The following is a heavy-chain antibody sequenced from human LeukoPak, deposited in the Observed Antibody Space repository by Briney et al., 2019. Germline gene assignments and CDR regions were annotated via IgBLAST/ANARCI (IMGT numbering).Heavy chain of an antibody. V-gene: IGHV3-74*01. D-gene: IGHD1-1*01. CDR3: SRGRNWDDGDY. J-gene: IGHJ4*02. Sequence: QPGGSLRLSCAASGLTFNTYWMYWVRQAPGKGLVWVSHINSDGSIVNYGDSVKGRFTISRDNAKNTLYLQMNSLRADDTALYFCSRGRNWDDGDYWGQGTLVTVSS. CDR1: GLTFNTYW. CDR2: INSDGSIV.